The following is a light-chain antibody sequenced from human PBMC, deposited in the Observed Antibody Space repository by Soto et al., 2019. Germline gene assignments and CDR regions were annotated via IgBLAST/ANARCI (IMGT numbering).Light chain of an antibody. CDR3: LQDFSYPRT. CDR2: DAS. CDR1: QGISSY. J-gene: IGKJ1*01. V-gene: IGKV1-9*01. Sequence: IQLTQSPSSLSASVGDRVTITCRASQGISSYLAWYQQKPGKAPKLLIYDASTLQSGVPSRFSGSGSGTDFTLTISSLQPEDSATYYCLQDFSYPRTFGQGTKV.